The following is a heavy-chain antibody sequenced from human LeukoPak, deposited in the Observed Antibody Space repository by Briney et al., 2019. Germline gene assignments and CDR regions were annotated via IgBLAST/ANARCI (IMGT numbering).Heavy chain of an antibody. CDR3: ARDRNEDSGHRGYSSSWYWFDP. V-gene: IGHV4-34*09. CDR2: INHSGST. D-gene: IGHD6-13*01. Sequence: SETLSLTCAVYGGSFSGYYWSWIRQPPGKGLEWIGEINHSGSTNYNPSLKSRVTISVDTSKNQFSLKLSSVTAADTAVYYCARDRNEDSGHRGYSSSWYWFDPWGQGTLVTVSS. J-gene: IGHJ5*02. CDR1: GGSFSGYY.